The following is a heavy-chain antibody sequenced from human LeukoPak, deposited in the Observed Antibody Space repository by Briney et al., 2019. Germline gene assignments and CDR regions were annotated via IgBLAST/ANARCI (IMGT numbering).Heavy chain of an antibody. CDR1: GGSISSGGYY. D-gene: IGHD3-10*01. Sequence: SETLSLTCTVSGGSISSGGYYWSWIRQHPGKGLEWIGYIYYSGSTYYNPSLKSRVTISADTSKNQFSLKLSSVTAADTAVYYCARLNYYGSGSYYYNWFDPWGQGTLVTVSS. J-gene: IGHJ5*02. CDR3: ARLNYYGSGSYYYNWFDP. V-gene: IGHV4-31*03. CDR2: IYYSGST.